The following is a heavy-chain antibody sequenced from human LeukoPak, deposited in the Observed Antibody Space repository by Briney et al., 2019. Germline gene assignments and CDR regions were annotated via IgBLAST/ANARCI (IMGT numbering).Heavy chain of an antibody. D-gene: IGHD5-18*01. Sequence: SETLSLTCTVSGGSISSSPYYWGCIRQSPGKGLEWIGNIYYSGSTYYNPSLKSRVTISVDTSKNQFSLKLSSVTAADTAVYYCASRAMEFDYWGQGTLVTVSS. CDR1: GGSISSSPYY. CDR2: IYYSGST. CDR3: ASRAMEFDY. J-gene: IGHJ4*02. V-gene: IGHV4-39*01.